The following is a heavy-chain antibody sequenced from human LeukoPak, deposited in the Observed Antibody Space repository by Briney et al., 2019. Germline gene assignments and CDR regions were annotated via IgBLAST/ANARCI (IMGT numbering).Heavy chain of an antibody. CDR3: AKDRGFGYYFDY. J-gene: IGHJ4*02. V-gene: IGHV3-23*01. CDR2: ISGSGGST. D-gene: IGHD3-10*01. Sequence: GWSLRLSCAASGFTFSSYAMSWVRPAPGKGLEWVSAISGSGGSTYYADSVKGRFTISRDNSKNTLYLQMNSLRAEDTAVYYCAKDRGFGYYFDYWGQGPLVTVSS. CDR1: GFTFSSYA.